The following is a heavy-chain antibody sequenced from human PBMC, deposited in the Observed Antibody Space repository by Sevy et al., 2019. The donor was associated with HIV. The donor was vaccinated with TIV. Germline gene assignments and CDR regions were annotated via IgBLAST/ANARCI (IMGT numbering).Heavy chain of an antibody. D-gene: IGHD3-10*01. J-gene: IGHJ4*02. Sequence: SETLSLTCTVSGGTISSSSYRWGWIRQPPGKGLEWVGSIYHTGAADDNPSIKRRVTMSVDTSKNQFSLQVGSVTAADTAVYYCARWYGNNFDYWGQGALVTVSS. CDR1: GGTISSSSYR. CDR3: ARWYGNNFDY. CDR2: IYHTGAA. V-gene: IGHV4-39*01.